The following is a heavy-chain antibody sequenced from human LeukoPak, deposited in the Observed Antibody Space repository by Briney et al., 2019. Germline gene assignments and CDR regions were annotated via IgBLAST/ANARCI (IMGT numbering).Heavy chain of an antibody. CDR2: INTDGSST. CDR1: GFTFSSYW. D-gene: IGHD2-2*01. V-gene: IGHV3-74*01. J-gene: IGHJ4*02. Sequence: QPGGSLRLSCAASGFTFSSYWMHWVRQAPGKGLVWVSRINTDGSSTSYADSVKGRFTISRDNAKNTLYLQMNSLRAEDTAVYYCARGGYCSSTSCYADYWGQGTLVTVSS. CDR3: ARGGYCSSTSCYADY.